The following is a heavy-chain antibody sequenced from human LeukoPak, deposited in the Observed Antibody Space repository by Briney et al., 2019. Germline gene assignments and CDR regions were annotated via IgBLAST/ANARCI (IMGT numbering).Heavy chain of an antibody. CDR3: AKGAGGFSYYNWFDP. CDR2: IHHSGST. D-gene: IGHD5-18*01. CDR1: GGSISSSNW. Sequence: PSETLSLTCAVSGGSISSSNWWSWVRQPPGKGLEWIGEIHHSGSTNYNPSLESRVTISVDTSKNQFSLKLASVTAADTAIYYCAKGAGGFSYYNWFDPWGQGTLVTVSS. V-gene: IGHV4-4*02. J-gene: IGHJ5*02.